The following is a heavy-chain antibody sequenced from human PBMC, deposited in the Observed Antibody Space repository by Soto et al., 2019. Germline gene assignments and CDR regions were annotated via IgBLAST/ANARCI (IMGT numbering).Heavy chain of an antibody. D-gene: IGHD2-21*01. J-gene: IGHJ6*02. V-gene: IGHV4-39*02. CDR2: IYYSGAT. CDR1: GGSITSSTYY. Sequence: QLQLQQSGPGLVKPSDTLSLTCSASGGSITSSTYYWGWIRQPPGKGLEWIGRIYYSGATYYHPSLKGRVTTAVDTSKNPFSLKLSSMTAADTAVYYCVSLPASGVVGKSGMDGWGQGTTVTVSS. CDR3: VSLPASGVVGKSGMDG.